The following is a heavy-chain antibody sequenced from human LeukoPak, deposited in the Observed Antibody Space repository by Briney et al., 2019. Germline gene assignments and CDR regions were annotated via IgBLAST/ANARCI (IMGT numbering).Heavy chain of an antibody. Sequence: GSSVKVSCKASGGTFSSYAISWVRQAPGQGLEWMGGIIPIFGTANYAQKFQGRVTITADESTSTAYMELSSLRSEDTAVYYCARGDFWSGYDLIRVTTPIDYWGQGTLVTVS. CDR3: ARGDFWSGYDLIRVTTPIDY. V-gene: IGHV1-69*01. J-gene: IGHJ4*02. CDR2: IIPIFGTA. D-gene: IGHD3-3*01. CDR1: GGTFSSYA.